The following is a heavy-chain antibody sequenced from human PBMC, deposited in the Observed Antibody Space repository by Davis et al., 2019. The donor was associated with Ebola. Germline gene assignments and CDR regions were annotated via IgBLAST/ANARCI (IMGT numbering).Heavy chain of an antibody. D-gene: IGHD6-13*01. CDR1: GSSISSSY. Sequence: PSETLSLTCTVSGSSISSSYWSWIRQPPGKGLEWIGYIYYSGSTNYNPSLKSRVTISVDTSKNQFSLKLSSVTAADTAVYYCARGGGIAAALRFVDIWGQGTMVTVSS. CDR3: ARGGGIAAALRFVDI. J-gene: IGHJ3*02. V-gene: IGHV4-59*01. CDR2: IYYSGST.